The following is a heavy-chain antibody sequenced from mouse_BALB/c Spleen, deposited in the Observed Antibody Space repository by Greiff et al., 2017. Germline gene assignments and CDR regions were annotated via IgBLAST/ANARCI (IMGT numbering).Heavy chain of an antibody. CDR1: GFTFSDYY. V-gene: IGHV5-4*02. Sequence: EVQLVESGGGLVKPGGSLKLSCAASGFTFSDYYMYWVRQTPEKRLEWVATISDGGSYTYYPDSVKGRFTISRDNAKNNLYLQMSSLKSEDTAMYYCARGSTEFAYWGQGTLVTVSA. J-gene: IGHJ3*01. CDR2: ISDGGSYT. D-gene: IGHD1-1*01. CDR3: ARGSTEFAY.